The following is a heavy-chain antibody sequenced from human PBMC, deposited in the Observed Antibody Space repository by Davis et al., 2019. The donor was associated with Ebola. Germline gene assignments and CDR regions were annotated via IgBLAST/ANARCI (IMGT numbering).Heavy chain of an antibody. J-gene: IGHJ6*02. D-gene: IGHD1-26*01. CDR2: ISSSGSTI. V-gene: IGHV3-48*03. CDR3: ARDRSSYGYYYYGMDV. CDR1: GFTFSSYE. Sequence: GGSLRLSCAASGFTFSSYEMNWVRQAPGKGLEWVSYISSSGSTIYYADSVKGRFTISRDNAKNSLYLQMNSLRAEDTAVYYCARDRSSYGYYYYGMDVWGQGTTVTVSS.